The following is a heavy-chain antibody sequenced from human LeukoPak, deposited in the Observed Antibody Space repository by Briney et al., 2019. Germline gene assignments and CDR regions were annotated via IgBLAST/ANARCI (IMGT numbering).Heavy chain of an antibody. CDR3: AKEIGPAAPR. CDR2: ISYDGSNK. CDR1: GFTFSSYA. V-gene: IGHV3-30-3*01. D-gene: IGHD2-2*01. J-gene: IGHJ4*02. Sequence: GRSLRLSCAASGFTFSSYAMHWVRQAPGKGLEWVAVISYDGSNKYYEDSVKGRFTISRDNSKNTLYLQMNSLRAEDTAVYYCAKEIGPAAPRWGQGTLVTVSS.